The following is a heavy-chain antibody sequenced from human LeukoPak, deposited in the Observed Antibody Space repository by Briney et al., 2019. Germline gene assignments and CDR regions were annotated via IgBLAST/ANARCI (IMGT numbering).Heavy chain of an antibody. CDR1: GGSISTYY. CDR3: ARRTVTNGWFRIDY. D-gene: IGHD6-19*01. V-gene: IGHV4-59*08. CDR2: IYYNGAT. J-gene: IGHJ4*01. Sequence: SETLSLTCTVSGGSISTYYWSWIRQPPGKGLEWIGYIYYNGATDYNPSLKSRVTISVDTSKNEFSLKLSSVTAADTALYYYARRTVTNGWFRIDYWGQDPWSSSPQ.